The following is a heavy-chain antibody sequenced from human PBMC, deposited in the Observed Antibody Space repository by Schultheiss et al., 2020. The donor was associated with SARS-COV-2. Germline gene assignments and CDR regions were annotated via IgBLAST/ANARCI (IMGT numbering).Heavy chain of an antibody. Sequence: SQTLSFTCTVSGGSISSGGYYWSWIRQHPGKGLEWIGYIYYSGSTYYNPSLKSRVTISVDTSKNQFSLKLSSVTAADTAVYYCARRFYGDYGDNWFDPWGQGTLVTVSS. V-gene: IGHV4-31*03. CDR2: IYYSGST. CDR1: GGSISSGGYY. D-gene: IGHD4-17*01. CDR3: ARRFYGDYGDNWFDP. J-gene: IGHJ5*02.